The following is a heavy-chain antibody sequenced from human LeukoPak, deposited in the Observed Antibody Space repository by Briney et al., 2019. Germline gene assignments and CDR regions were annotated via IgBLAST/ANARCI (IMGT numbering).Heavy chain of an antibody. CDR3: ARDSGSSPDAEYFQH. CDR1: GGSISSSSYY. CDR2: IYYSGST. J-gene: IGHJ1*01. V-gene: IGHV4-39*07. Sequence: PSETLSLTCTVSGGSISSSSYYWGWIRQPPGKGLEWIGSIYYSGSTYYNPSLKSRVTMSVDTSKNQFSLKLSSVTAADTAVYYCARDSGSSPDAEYFQHWGQGTLVTVSS. D-gene: IGHD1-26*01.